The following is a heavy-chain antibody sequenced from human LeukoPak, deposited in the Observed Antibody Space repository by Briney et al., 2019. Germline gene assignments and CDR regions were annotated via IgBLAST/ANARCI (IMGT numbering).Heavy chain of an antibody. CDR1: GYTFTGYY. J-gene: IGHJ4*02. D-gene: IGHD2-2*01. Sequence: GASVKVSCKASGYTFTGYYMHWVRQAPGQGLEWMGWINPNSGGTNYAQKFQGRVTMTRDTSISTAYMELSRLRSDDTAVYYCARGPFHCSSTSCFPYFDYWGQGTLVTVSS. CDR3: ARGPFHCSSTSCFPYFDY. CDR2: INPNSGGT. V-gene: IGHV1-2*02.